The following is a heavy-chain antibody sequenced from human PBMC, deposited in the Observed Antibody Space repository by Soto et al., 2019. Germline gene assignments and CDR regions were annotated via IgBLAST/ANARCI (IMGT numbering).Heavy chain of an antibody. CDR2: ISGSGDST. Sequence: EVQLLESGGGLVQPGGSLRLSCAASGFTFSSYAMRWVRQAPGKGLEWVSAISGSGDSTYYADSVKGRFTISRDNSKKTLYLQMNSLRGEDTAVYHCARRGSGSYYDYWGQGTLVTVSS. CDR1: GFTFSSYA. V-gene: IGHV3-23*01. CDR3: ARRGSGSYYDY. J-gene: IGHJ4*02. D-gene: IGHD1-26*01.